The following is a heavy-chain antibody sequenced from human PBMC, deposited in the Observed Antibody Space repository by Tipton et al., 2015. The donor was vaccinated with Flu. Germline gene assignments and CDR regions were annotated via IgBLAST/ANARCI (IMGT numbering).Heavy chain of an antibody. CDR3: ARHTGDSVRGVIDN. J-gene: IGHJ4*02. D-gene: IGHD3-10*02. CDR1: GYSISSGYY. Sequence: GLVKPSETLSLTCAVSGYSISSGYYWGWIRQPPGKGLEWIGSVYHSGTTYYNPSLKSRVTISVDTSKNQFSLRLTSVTAADTAVFYCARHTGDSVRGVIDNWGQGALVTVSS. V-gene: IGHV4-38-2*01. CDR2: VYHSGTT.